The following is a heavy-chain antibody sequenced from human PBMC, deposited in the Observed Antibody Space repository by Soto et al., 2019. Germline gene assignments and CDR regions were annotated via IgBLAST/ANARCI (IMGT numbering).Heavy chain of an antibody. V-gene: IGHV5-51*01. CDR3: ARTWKRGYSYGQATYYYYGMDV. CDR2: IYPGDSDT. D-gene: IGHD5-18*01. CDR1: GYRFTSYW. J-gene: IGHJ6*02. Sequence: PGESLKISCKGSGYRFTSYWIGWVRQMPGKGLEWMGIIYPGDSDTRYSPSFQGQVTISADKSISTAYLQWSSLKASDTAMYYCARTWKRGYSYGQATYYYYGMDVWGQGTTVTVSS.